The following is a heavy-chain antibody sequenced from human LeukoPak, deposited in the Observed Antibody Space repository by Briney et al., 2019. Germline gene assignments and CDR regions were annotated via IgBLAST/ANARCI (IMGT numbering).Heavy chain of an antibody. CDR1: GFTFSGYW. J-gene: IGHJ4*02. D-gene: IGHD3-22*01. Sequence: GGSLRLSCAASGFTFSGYWMSWVRQAPGRGLEWVANINLDGGVRHYVDSARGRFTISRDNAKNSLYLQMNSLRAEDTALYYCATSDDSSGSDWGQGTLVTVSS. CDR2: INLDGGVR. CDR3: ATSDDSSGSD. V-gene: IGHV3-7*01.